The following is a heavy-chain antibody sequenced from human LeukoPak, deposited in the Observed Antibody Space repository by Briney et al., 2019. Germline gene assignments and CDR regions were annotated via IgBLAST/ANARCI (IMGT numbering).Heavy chain of an antibody. CDR3: ARDLGDYRPSDY. Sequence: ASVKVSCKASGYTFTGYYMHWVRQAPGQGLEWMGWINPNSGGTNYAQKFQGRVTMTRDTSIGTAYMELSRLRSDDTAVYYCARDLGDYRPSDYWGQGTLVTVSS. V-gene: IGHV1-2*02. CDR2: INPNSGGT. CDR1: GYTFTGYY. J-gene: IGHJ4*02. D-gene: IGHD4-17*01.